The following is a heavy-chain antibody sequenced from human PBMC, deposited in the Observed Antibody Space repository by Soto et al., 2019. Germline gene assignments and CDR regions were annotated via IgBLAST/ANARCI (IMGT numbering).Heavy chain of an antibody. CDR3: ARRQSSSWYGL. V-gene: IGHV4-39*01. J-gene: IGHJ4*02. CDR1: GGYISSSSYY. Sequence: QLQLQESGPGLVKPSETLSLTCTVTGGYISSSSYYWGWIRQPPGKGLEWIGSIYYSGSTYYNPSLKSRVTISVDTSKNQFSLKLSSVTAADTAVYYCARRQSSSWYGLWGQGTLVTVSS. D-gene: IGHD6-13*01. CDR2: IYYSGST.